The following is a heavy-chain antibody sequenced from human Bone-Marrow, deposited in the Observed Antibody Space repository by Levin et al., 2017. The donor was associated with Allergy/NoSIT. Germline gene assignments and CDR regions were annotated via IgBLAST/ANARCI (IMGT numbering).Heavy chain of an antibody. CDR1: GGSIRSNSYY. CDR2: MYYSGTA. V-gene: IGHV4-39*01. CDR3: ARHTYYYQYMDV. J-gene: IGHJ6*03. Sequence: PSQTLSLTCSVSGGSIRSNSYYWAWIRQPPGKGLEWIGTMYYSGTAYYKSSFESRVSMTIHTSTNQFSLRLSSVTAADTAIYYCARHTYYYQYMDVWGKGTTVTVSS.